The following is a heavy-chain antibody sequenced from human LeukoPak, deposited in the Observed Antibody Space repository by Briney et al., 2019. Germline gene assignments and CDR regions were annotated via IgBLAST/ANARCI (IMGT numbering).Heavy chain of an antibody. CDR3: ARDRIVGATTGSY. CDR2: ISSSSSYI. CDR1: GFTFSSYS. D-gene: IGHD1-26*01. V-gene: IGHV3-21*01. Sequence: GGSLRLSCAASGFTFSSYSMNWVRQAPGKGLEWVSSISSSSSYIYHADSVKGRFTISRDNAKNSLYLQMNSLRAEDTAVYYCARDRIVGATTGSYWGQGTLVTVSS. J-gene: IGHJ4*02.